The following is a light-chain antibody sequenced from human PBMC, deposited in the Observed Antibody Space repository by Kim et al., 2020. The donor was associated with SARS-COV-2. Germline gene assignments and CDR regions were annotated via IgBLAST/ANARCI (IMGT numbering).Light chain of an antibody. Sequence: RQTATLTCTGNNIKVGNEGAAWLQQHLGHPPKLLSYRNNNRPSGISERLSASRSGNTASLTITGLQPEDEADYYCSAWDSSLSAWVFGGGTQLTVL. CDR1: NIKVGNEG. CDR2: RNN. V-gene: IGLV10-54*01. CDR3: SAWDSSLSAWV. J-gene: IGLJ3*02.